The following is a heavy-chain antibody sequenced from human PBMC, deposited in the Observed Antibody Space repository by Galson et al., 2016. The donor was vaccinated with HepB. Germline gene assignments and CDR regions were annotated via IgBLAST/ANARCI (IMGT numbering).Heavy chain of an antibody. D-gene: IGHD4/OR15-4a*01. CDR2: ITATGGST. Sequence: SLRLSCAASGFSFSNYGMSWVRQAPGKGLEWVSSITATGGSTYIADSVKGRFTISRDNSKNTLYLQMNSLRADDTAVYYCAIQRGAYYAAGCTEDAFDAWGQGTMVIVSS. V-gene: IGHV3-23*01. CDR1: GFSFSNYG. J-gene: IGHJ3*01. CDR3: AIQRGAYYAAGCTEDAFDA.